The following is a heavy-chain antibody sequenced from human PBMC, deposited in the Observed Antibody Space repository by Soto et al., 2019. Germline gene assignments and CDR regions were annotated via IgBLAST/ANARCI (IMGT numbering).Heavy chain of an antibody. Sequence: SETLSLTCTVSGGSISSGGYYWSWIRQHPGKGLEWIGHIYYSGHTYYNPSLKSRVTISVDTSKNQFSLKLGSVTAADTAVYYCARADPIGLDYWGQGTLVTVSS. CDR2: IYYSGHT. CDR3: ARADPIGLDY. CDR1: GGSISSGGYY. V-gene: IGHV4-31*03. J-gene: IGHJ4*02.